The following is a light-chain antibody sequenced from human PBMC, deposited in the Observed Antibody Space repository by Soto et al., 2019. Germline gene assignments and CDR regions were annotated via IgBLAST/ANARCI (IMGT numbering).Light chain of an antibody. CDR3: QQTYSAPEGIT. V-gene: IGKV1-39*01. CDR1: QSISFY. CDR2: AAS. J-gene: IGKJ5*01. Sequence: DIQMTQSPSSLSASVGDRVTITWRASQSISFYLNWYQQRPGKAPNLVIYAASSLRSGVPSRFSGSGSGTDFTLTISSLQPEDFATYYCQQTYSAPEGITFGHGTRLEIK.